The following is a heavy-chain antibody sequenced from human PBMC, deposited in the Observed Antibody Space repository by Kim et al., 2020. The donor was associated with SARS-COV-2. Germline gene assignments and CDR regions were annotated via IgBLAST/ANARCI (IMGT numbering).Heavy chain of an antibody. CDR1: GFTFSSYA. V-gene: IGHV3-23*03. CDR3: AKDLGGEMATISD. Sequence: GGSLRLSCAASGFTFSSYAMSWVRQAPGKGLEWVSVIYSGGSSTYYADSVKGRFTISRDNSKNTLYLQTNSLRAEDTAVYYCAKDLGGEMATISDWGQGTLVTVSS. D-gene: IGHD5-12*01. J-gene: IGHJ4*02. CDR2: IYSGGSST.